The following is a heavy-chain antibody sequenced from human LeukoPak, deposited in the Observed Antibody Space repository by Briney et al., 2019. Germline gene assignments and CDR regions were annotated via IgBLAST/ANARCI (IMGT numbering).Heavy chain of an antibody. Sequence: GGSLRLSCSASGFTLSDYDMNWVRQAPGKGLQWVSQISGTGGATWYAGFARDRFTISRDNSKKTLYLQMSGLRVEDTAMYYCVKDPRDTYGTNWFVSWGQGTLLIVSS. CDR3: VKDPRDTYGTNWFVS. CDR2: ISGTGGAT. CDR1: GFTLSDYD. J-gene: IGHJ5*01. V-gene: IGHV3-23*01. D-gene: IGHD2-21*01.